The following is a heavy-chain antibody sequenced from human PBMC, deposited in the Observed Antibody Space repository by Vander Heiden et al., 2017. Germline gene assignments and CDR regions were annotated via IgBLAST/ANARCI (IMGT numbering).Heavy chain of an antibody. D-gene: IGHD3-22*01. J-gene: IGHJ4*02. CDR2: IHTSGST. Sequence: SWIRQPAGKGLEWIGRIHTSGSTNYKPSLKSRVTMSVDTSKNQFSLKLTSVTAADTAVYYCARDDTSGYPALGYWGQGTLVTV. CDR3: ARDDTSGYPALGY. V-gene: IGHV4-4*07.